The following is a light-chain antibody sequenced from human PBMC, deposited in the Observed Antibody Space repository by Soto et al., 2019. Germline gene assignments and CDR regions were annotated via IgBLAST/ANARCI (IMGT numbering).Light chain of an antibody. CDR2: GNN. CDR3: QSYDRSLSGTV. V-gene: IGLV2-14*03. CDR1: SGDVGSYNR. J-gene: IGLJ3*02. Sequence: QSALTQPASVSGSPGQSITISCTGTSGDVGSYNRVSWYQQHPGKAPKLLIFGNNNRPSGVPDRFSGSKFGPSASLAITGLQDDDEADYYCQSYDRSLSGTVLGGGTKLTVL.